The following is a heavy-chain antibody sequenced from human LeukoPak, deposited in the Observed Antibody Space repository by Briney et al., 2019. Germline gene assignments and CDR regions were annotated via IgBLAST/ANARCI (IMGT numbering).Heavy chain of an antibody. CDR1: GGSFSGYY. Sequence: SETLSLTCAVYGGSFSGYYWSWLRQPPGRGLEWIGEIDHSGNTKYNPSLKSRVTISVDTSKNQFSLKLSSVTAADTAVYYCARTTGDQAFDIWGQGTMVTVSS. J-gene: IGHJ3*02. CDR3: ARTTGDQAFDI. D-gene: IGHD7-27*01. V-gene: IGHV4-34*01. CDR2: IDHSGNT.